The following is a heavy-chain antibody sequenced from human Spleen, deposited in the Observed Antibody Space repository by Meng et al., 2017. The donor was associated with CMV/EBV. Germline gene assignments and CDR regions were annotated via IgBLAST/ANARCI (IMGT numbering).Heavy chain of an antibody. J-gene: IGHJ5*02. CDR1: GGTFMKYI. Sequence: CADYGGTFMKYILHWVRQAPGKGPEWVGSIIPLHHTATYATMFIDRVAITADKYSNTVYMLLSGLKPEDTAIYFCANSSSYFRWFDPWGQGTLVTVSS. D-gene: IGHD3-22*01. V-gene: IGHV1-69*08. CDR2: IIPLHHTA. CDR3: ANSSSYFRWFDP.